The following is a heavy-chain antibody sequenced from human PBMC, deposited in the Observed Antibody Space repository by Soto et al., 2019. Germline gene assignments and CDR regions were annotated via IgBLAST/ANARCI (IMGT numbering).Heavy chain of an antibody. CDR3: ASSAYSSSWYDYYYYGMDV. D-gene: IGHD6-13*01. V-gene: IGHV3-48*03. J-gene: IGHJ6*02. CDR1: GFTFSSYE. Sequence: EVQLVESGGGLVQPGGSLRLSCAASGFTFSSYEMNWVRQAPGKGLEWVSYISSSGSTIYYADSVKGRFTISRDNAKNSLYLQKNSLRAEDTAVYYCASSAYSSSWYDYYYYGMDVWGQGTTVTVSS. CDR2: ISSSGSTI.